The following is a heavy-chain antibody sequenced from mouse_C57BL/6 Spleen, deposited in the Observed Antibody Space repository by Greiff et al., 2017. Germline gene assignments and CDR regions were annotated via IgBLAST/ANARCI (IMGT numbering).Heavy chain of an antibody. D-gene: IGHD1-1*01. V-gene: IGHV1-52*01. CDR3: ARDRSYYYGSRYFDY. Sequence: QVQLQQSGAELVRPGSSVKLSCKASGYTFTSYWMHWVKQRPIQGLEGIGNIDPSDSETHYNQKFKDKATLTVDKSSSTAYMQLSSLTSEDSAVYYGARDRSYYYGSRYFDYWGQGTTLTVSS. CDR2: IDPSDSET. CDR1: GYTFTSYW. J-gene: IGHJ2*01.